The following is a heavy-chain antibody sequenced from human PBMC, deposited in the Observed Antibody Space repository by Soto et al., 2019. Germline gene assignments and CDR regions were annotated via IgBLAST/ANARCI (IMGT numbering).Heavy chain of an antibody. D-gene: IGHD4-17*01. Sequence: GGSLRLSCAASGFTFSNAWMSWVRQAPGKGLEWVGRIKSKTDGGTTDYAAPVKGRFTISRDDSKNTLYLQMNSLKTEDTAVYYCTTAGSYGAPPFDYWGQGTLVTVSS. CDR1: GFTFSNAW. CDR2: IKSKTDGGTT. V-gene: IGHV3-15*01. J-gene: IGHJ4*02. CDR3: TTAGSYGAPPFDY.